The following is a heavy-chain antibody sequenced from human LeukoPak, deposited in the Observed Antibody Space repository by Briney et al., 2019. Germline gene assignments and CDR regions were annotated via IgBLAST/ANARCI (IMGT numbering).Heavy chain of an antibody. CDR3: ARTPVEQWLVLSDWFDP. J-gene: IGHJ5*02. Sequence: ASVKVSCKASGYTFTGYYMHWVRQAPGQGLEWMGWISAYNGNTNYAQKLQGRVTMTTDTSTSTAYMELRSLRSDDTAVYYCARTPVEQWLVLSDWFDPWGQGTLVTVSS. CDR2: ISAYNGNT. D-gene: IGHD6-19*01. CDR1: GYTFTGYY. V-gene: IGHV1-18*04.